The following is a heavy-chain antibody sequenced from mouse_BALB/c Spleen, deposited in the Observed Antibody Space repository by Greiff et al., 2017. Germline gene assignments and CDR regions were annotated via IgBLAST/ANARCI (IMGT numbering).Heavy chain of an antibody. CDR1: GFSLTSYG. D-gene: IGHD2-3*01. CDR2: IWSGGST. Sequence: VQRVESGPGLVQPSQSLSITCTVSGFSLTSYGVHWVRQSPGKGLEWLGVIWSGGSTDYNAAFISRLSISKDNSKSQVFFKMNSLQANDTAIYYCARESRGWLLRAMDYWGQGTSVTVSS. J-gene: IGHJ4*01. CDR3: ARESRGWLLRAMDY. V-gene: IGHV2-2*02.